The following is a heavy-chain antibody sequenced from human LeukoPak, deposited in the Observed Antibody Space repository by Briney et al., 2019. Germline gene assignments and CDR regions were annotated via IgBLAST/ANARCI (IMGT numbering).Heavy chain of an antibody. CDR3: ARDRLIVGAYFDY. CDR2: INPNSGGT. D-gene: IGHD1-26*01. Sequence: ASVKVSCKASGYTFTCYYMHWVRQAPGQGLEWMGRINPNSGGTNYAQKFQGRVTMTRDTSISTAYMELSRLRSDDTAVYYCARDRLIVGAYFDYWGQGTLVTVSS. CDR1: GYTFTCYY. J-gene: IGHJ4*02. V-gene: IGHV1-2*06.